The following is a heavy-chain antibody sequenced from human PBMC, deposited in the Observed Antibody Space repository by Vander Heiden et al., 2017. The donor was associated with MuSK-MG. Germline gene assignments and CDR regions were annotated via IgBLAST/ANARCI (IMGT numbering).Heavy chain of an antibody. CDR1: GGTFSSYA. CDR2: IIPILGIA. CDR3: ARGGLGYCDGSSGDSGAYYFDY. J-gene: IGHJ4*02. D-gene: IGHD3-22*01. Sequence: QVQLVQSGAEVKKPGSSVEVSCKASGGTFSSYALSWVRQAPGQGLEWMGRIIPILGIANYAQKFQRRVTMTSDKSTSTAYMELSILRSEDTAVHYCARGGLGYCDGSSGDSGAYYFDYWGQGTLGNLYS. V-gene: IGHV1-69*04.